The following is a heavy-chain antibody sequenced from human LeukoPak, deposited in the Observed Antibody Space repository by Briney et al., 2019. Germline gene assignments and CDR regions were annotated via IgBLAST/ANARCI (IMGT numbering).Heavy chain of an antibody. CDR3: AKGGSRLIAVAGSWAY. CDR1: GFTFSSYA. D-gene: IGHD6-19*01. CDR2: ISGSGGST. V-gene: IGHV3-23*01. J-gene: IGHJ4*02. Sequence: PGGSLRLSCAASGFTFSSYAMSWVRQAPGKGLEWVSAISGSGGSTYYADSVKGRFTISRDNSKNTLYLQMNSLRAEDTAVYYCAKGGSRLIAVAGSWAYWGQGTLVTVSS.